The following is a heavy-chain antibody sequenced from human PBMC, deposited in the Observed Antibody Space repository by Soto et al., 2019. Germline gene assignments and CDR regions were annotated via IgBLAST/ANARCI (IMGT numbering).Heavy chain of an antibody. CDR2: ISNSGSTI. CDR1: GFTFSDYY. J-gene: IGHJ4*02. CDR3: ARADRYYDFWSGYSYYFDY. Sequence: PGGSLRLSCAASGFTFSDYYMSWIRQAPGKGLECVSYISNSGSTIHNADSVRGRITISRDNAKNSLYLQMNSLRAEDTAVYYCARADRYYDFWSGYSYYFDYWGQGALVTVSS. V-gene: IGHV3-11*01. D-gene: IGHD3-3*01.